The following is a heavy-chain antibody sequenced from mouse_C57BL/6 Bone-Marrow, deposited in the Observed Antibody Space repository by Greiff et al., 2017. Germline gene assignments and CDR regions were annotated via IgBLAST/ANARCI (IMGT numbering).Heavy chain of an antibody. V-gene: IGHV1-52*01. Sequence: QVQLQQPGAELVRPGSSVKLSCKASGYTFTSYWMHWVKQRPIHGLEWIGNIDPSDSETHYNQKFKDKATLTVDKSSSTAYMQLSSLTSEDSAVYYCARGWYAWFAYGGQGTLVTVSA. CDR1: GYTFTSYW. CDR3: ARGWYAWFAY. CDR2: IDPSDSET. D-gene: IGHD2-1*01. J-gene: IGHJ3*01.